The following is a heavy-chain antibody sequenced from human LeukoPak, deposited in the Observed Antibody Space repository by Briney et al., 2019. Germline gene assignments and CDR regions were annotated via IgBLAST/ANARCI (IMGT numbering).Heavy chain of an antibody. Sequence: GGSLRLSCVASGFTFSSYATHWVRQAPGKGLEWVAVISYDGSNKYYADSVKGRFTISRDNSKNTLYLQMNSLRAEDTAVYYCARAWDFPQPFDYWGQGTLVTVSS. CDR3: ARAWDFPQPFDY. D-gene: IGHD1-26*01. CDR1: GFTFSSYA. CDR2: ISYDGSNK. V-gene: IGHV3-30-3*01. J-gene: IGHJ4*02.